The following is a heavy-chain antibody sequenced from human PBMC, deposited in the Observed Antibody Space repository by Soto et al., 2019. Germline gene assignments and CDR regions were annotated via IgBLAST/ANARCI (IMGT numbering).Heavy chain of an antibody. D-gene: IGHD5-12*01. V-gene: IGHV3-30*03. J-gene: IGHJ6*02. CDR2: ISYDGSNK. CDR1: GFTFSSYG. Sequence: QVQLVESGGGVVQPGRSLRLSCAASGFTFSSYGMHWVRQAPGKGLEWVAVISYDGSNKYYADSVKGRFTISRDNSKNTLYLQMNSLRAEDTAVYYCAIARDGYTNYYYGMDVWGQGTTVTVSS. CDR3: AIARDGYTNYYYGMDV.